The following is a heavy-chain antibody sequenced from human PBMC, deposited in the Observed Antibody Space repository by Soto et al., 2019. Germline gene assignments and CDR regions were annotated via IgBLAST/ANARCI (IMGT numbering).Heavy chain of an antibody. V-gene: IGHV3-74*01. J-gene: IGHJ4*02. D-gene: IGHD3-10*01. CDR1: GFTFRSYW. Sequence: EVQLVESGGGLVQPGGSLRLSCAASGFTFRSYWMHWVRQTPGKGLVWVSRINSDGSSTRYADSVKGRFTISRDNAKNTLYLQINSLRAEDTAEYYCANGGYYGSGSFDYWGQGTLVTVSS. CDR3: ANGGYYGSGSFDY. CDR2: INSDGSST.